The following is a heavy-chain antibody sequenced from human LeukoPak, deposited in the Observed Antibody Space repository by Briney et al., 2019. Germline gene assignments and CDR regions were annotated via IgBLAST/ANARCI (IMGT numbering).Heavy chain of an antibody. CDR3: ARHRRWLQIPIPIDY. CDR2: IYYSGST. CDR1: GGSISSSSYY. J-gene: IGHJ4*02. D-gene: IGHD5-24*01. V-gene: IGHV4-39*01. Sequence: SETLSLTCTVSGGSISSSSYYWGWIRQPPGKGLEWIGSIYYSGSTYYNPSLKSRVTISVDTSKNQFSLQLSSVTAAATAVYYCARHRRWLQIPIPIDYWGQGTLVTVSS.